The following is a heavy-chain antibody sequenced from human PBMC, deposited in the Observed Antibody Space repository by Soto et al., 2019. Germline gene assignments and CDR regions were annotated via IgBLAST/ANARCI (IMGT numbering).Heavy chain of an antibody. CDR2: ISGSGGTK. CDR3: AKDTRLRLGDLSFDAFDS. V-gene: IGHV3-23*01. J-gene: IGHJ4*02. Sequence: GGSLRLSCAASGFTFSSYGMSWVRQDPGKGPAWVSGISGSGGTKYYADSVKGRFAISRDNSKNILYLQMNSLRAEDTAIYYCAKDTRLRLGDLSFDAFDSWGQGTLVTVSS. D-gene: IGHD3-16*02. CDR1: GFTFSSYG.